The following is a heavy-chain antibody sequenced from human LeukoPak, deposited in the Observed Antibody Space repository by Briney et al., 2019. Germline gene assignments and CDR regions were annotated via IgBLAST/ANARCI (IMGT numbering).Heavy chain of an antibody. V-gene: IGHV3-33*06. CDR3: AKDYPPEGPNIVVVPGALYYYMDV. D-gene: IGHD2-2*01. J-gene: IGHJ6*03. CDR2: IWSDGINE. CDR1: GFTFSSYG. Sequence: PGGSLRLSCAASGFTFSSYGLHWVRQAPGKGLEWVAVIWSDGINENYADSVKGRFTISRDNSKNTVDLQMNSLRVEDTAVYYCAKDYPPEGPNIVVVPGALYYYMDVWGKGTTVTVSS.